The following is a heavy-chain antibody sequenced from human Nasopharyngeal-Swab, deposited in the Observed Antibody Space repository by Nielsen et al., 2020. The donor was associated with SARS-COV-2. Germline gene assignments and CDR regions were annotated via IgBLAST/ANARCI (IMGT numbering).Heavy chain of an antibody. D-gene: IGHD2-21*01. CDR1: GYTFTSYG. J-gene: IGHJ3*02. CDR2: ISAYNGNT. CDR3: ARRAYCGGDCYSGTVGGGNDAFDI. V-gene: IGHV1-18*01. Sequence: ASVKVSCKASGYTFTSYGISWVRQDPGQGLEWTGWISAYNGNTNYAQKLQGRVTMTTDTSTSTAYMELRSLRSDDTAVYYCARRAYCGGDCYSGTVGGGNDAFDIWGQGTMVTVSS.